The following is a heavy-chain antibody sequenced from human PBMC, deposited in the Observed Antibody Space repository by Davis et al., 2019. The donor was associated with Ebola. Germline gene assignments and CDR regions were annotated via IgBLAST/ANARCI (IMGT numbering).Heavy chain of an antibody. Sequence: PGGSLRLSCAASGFTFSSYGMNWVRQAPGKGLEWVSGISGSGGTTYYADSVKGRFTISRDNSKNSLYLQMNSLRAEDTAVYYCARGIKIWLTYYGMDVWGQGTTVTVSS. CDR1: GFTFSSYG. CDR2: ISGSGGTT. CDR3: ARGIKIWLTYYGMDV. D-gene: IGHD5-18*01. J-gene: IGHJ6*02. V-gene: IGHV3-23*01.